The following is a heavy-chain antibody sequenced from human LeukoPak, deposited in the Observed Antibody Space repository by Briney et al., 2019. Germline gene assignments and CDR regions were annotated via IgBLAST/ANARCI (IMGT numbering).Heavy chain of an antibody. CDR2: IYYSGST. V-gene: IGHV4-31*03. CDR3: ARGSWSYVGDY. Sequence: SETLSLTCTVSGGSISSSGYYWSWIRQHPGKGLEWIGYIYYSGSTYYNPSLKSRVTISVDSSKNQFSLKLSSVTAADTAVYYCARGSWSYVGDYWGQGTLVTVSS. J-gene: IGHJ4*02. D-gene: IGHD1-26*01. CDR1: GGSISSSGYY.